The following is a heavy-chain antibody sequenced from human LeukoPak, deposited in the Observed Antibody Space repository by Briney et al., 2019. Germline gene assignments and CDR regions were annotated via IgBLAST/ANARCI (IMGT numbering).Heavy chain of an antibody. CDR3: ARDGLRLGELSLTEMWY. J-gene: IGHJ4*02. CDR1: GGTFSSYA. CDR2: IIPIFGTA. D-gene: IGHD3-16*02. Sequence: ASVKVPCKASGGTFSSYAISWVRQAPGQGLEWMGGIIPIFGTANYAQKFQGRVTITADESTSTAHMELSSLRSEDTAVYYCARDGLRLGELSLTEMWYWGQGTLVTVSS. V-gene: IGHV1-69*13.